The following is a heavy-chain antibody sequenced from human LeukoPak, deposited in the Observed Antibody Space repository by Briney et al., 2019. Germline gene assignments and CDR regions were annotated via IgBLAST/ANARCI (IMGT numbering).Heavy chain of an antibody. CDR1: GFTFSNYW. Sequence: PGGSLRLSCAASGFTFSNYWMHWVRHPPGKVLVWVSRINTDGSSTDYADSVRGRFTISRDNAKNTLYLQMNSLRAEDTAVYYCARDLDGYRSGNGAWGQGTLVTVSS. J-gene: IGHJ5*02. CDR3: ARDLDGYRSGNGA. D-gene: IGHD5-12*01. CDR2: INTDGSST. V-gene: IGHV3-74*01.